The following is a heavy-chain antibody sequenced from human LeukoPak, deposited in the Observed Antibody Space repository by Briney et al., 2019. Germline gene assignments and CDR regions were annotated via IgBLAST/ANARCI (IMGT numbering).Heavy chain of an antibody. CDR2: ITSTGSYT. CDR1: GFTFRSYW. J-gene: IGHJ6*03. CDR3: ARDPYSGSYGDSYYYYMDV. D-gene: IGHD1-26*01. V-gene: IGHV3-21*01. Sequence: PGGSLRLSCAAFGFTFRSYWMSWVRQAPGKGLEWVSSITSTGSYTFYADSVKGRFTISRDNAKNSLYLQMNSLRAEDTAIYYCARDPYSGSYGDSYYYYMDVWGKGTTVTISS.